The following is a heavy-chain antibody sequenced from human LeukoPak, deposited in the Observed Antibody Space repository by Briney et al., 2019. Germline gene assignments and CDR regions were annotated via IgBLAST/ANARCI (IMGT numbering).Heavy chain of an antibody. D-gene: IGHD3-22*01. CDR2: VYYSGTT. J-gene: IGHJ4*02. Sequence: SETLSLTCTVSGGSISSSSFYWGWIRQPPGRGLWWIGNVYYSGTTYYTPSLKSRVTIPANTSKNPFTLKLSSVTAADTAVYYCARLVIHSFDYWGQGTLVTVSS. CDR1: GGSISSSSFY. V-gene: IGHV4-39*01. CDR3: ARLVIHSFDY.